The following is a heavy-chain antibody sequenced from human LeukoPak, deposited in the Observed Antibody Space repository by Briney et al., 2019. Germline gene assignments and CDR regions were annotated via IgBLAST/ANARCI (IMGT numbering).Heavy chain of an antibody. CDR2: IYTGGGT. V-gene: IGHV3-66*01. CDR3: ARGQAYCGADCYSD. D-gene: IGHD2-21*02. Sequence: GGSLRPSCAASGFSISHYYRTWVRQTPGKGLDWVSVIYTGGGTNYGDSVRGRFTISRDNSKNTLYLQMNSLRADDTAIYYCARGQAYCGADCYSDWGQGTLVTVSS. J-gene: IGHJ4*02. CDR1: GFSISHYY.